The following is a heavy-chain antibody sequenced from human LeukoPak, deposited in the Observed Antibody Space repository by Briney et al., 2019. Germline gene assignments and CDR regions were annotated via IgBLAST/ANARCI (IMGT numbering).Heavy chain of an antibody. CDR3: ATTTVVTPIYYYGMDV. CDR2: IYSGGST. Sequence: GGSLRLSCAASGFTVSSNYMSWVRQAPGKGLEWVSVIYSGGSTYYADSVEGRFTISRDSSKNTLYLQMNSLRAEDTAVYYCATTTVVTPIYYYGMDVWGQGTTVTVSS. D-gene: IGHD4-23*01. J-gene: IGHJ6*02. V-gene: IGHV3-66*01. CDR1: GFTVSSNY.